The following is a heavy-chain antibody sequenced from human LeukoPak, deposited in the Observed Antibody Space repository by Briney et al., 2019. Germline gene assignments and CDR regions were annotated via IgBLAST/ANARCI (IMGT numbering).Heavy chain of an antibody. CDR2: INSGGSST. V-gene: IGHV3-74*01. CDR3: ARDRGSTFDY. J-gene: IGHJ4*02. CDR1: GFTFGSYR. Sequence: GGSLRLSCAASGFTFGSYRMHWVRQAPGKGLVWVSSINSGGSSTTYADSVKGRFTISRDNAKNTLYLLMNSLRAEDTAVYYCARDRGSTFDYWGQGTLVTVSS. D-gene: IGHD3-10*01.